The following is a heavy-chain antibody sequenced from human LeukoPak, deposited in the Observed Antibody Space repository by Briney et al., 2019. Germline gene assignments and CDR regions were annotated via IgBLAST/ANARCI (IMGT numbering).Heavy chain of an antibody. CDR3: ARGGISSGHDLDY. CDR2: IIPILGIA. J-gene: IGHJ4*02. Sequence: PRASVKVSCKASGYTFTSYGISWVRQAPGQGLEWMGRIIPILGIANYAQKFQGRVTITADKSTSTAYMELSSLRSEDTAVYYCARGGISSGHDLDYWGQGTLVTVSS. V-gene: IGHV1-69*04. D-gene: IGHD3-3*02. CDR1: GYTFTSYG.